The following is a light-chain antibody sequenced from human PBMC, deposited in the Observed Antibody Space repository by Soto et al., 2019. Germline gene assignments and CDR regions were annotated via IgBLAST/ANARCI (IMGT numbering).Light chain of an antibody. V-gene: IGLV2-14*01. J-gene: IGLJ2*01. CDR3: SSYTSSSHVV. Sequence: QSALTQPAFVSGSPGQSITISCTGTSSDVGGYNYVSWYQQHPGKAPKLMIYDVSNRPSGVSNRFSGSKSGNTASLTISGIQAEDEADYYCSSYTSSSHVVFGGGTKLTVL. CDR1: SSDVGGYNY. CDR2: DVS.